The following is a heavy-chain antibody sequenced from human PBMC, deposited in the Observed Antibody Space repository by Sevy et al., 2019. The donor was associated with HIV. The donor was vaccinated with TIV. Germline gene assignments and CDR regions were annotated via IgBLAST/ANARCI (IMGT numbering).Heavy chain of an antibody. J-gene: IGHJ6*02. V-gene: IGHV3-30-3*01. CDR2: ISYDGSNK. D-gene: IGHD3-3*01. CDR3: ARDRGSYDFWSGYSRYYYYYGMDV. CDR1: GFTFSSYA. Sequence: GGSLRLSCAASGFTFSSYAMHWVRQAPGKGLEWVAVISYDGSNKYYADSVKGRFTISRDNSKNTLYLQMNSLGAEDTAVYYWARDRGSYDFWSGYSRYYYYYGMDVWGQGTTVTVSS.